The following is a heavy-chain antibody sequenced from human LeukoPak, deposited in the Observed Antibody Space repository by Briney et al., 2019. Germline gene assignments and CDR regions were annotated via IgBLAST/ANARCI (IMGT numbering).Heavy chain of an antibody. J-gene: IGHJ4*02. Sequence: AASVKVSCKTSGYTFSDYTIHWVRQAPGQGLEWMGWTNPSSNAANYAQRFEGRVSLTRDTSISTADMVLTSLTSDDTGVYYCARSRELFDFDTWGQGTLVSVSS. CDR2: TNPSSNAA. CDR1: GYTFSDYT. D-gene: IGHD3-10*01. V-gene: IGHV1-2*02. CDR3: ARSRELFDFDT.